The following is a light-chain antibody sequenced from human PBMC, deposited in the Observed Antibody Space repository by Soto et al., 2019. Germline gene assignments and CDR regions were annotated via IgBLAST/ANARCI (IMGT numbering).Light chain of an antibody. Sequence: EIVMTQSPATPSVSPGERTTLSCRASQSVTSNLAWYQQKPGQAPRLLIYGASTRATGIPARFSGSGSGTDFTLTISSLQSEDFALYYCQQYNNWPQTFGQGTKVDIK. CDR1: QSVTSN. CDR3: QQYNNWPQT. J-gene: IGKJ2*01. CDR2: GAS. V-gene: IGKV3-15*01.